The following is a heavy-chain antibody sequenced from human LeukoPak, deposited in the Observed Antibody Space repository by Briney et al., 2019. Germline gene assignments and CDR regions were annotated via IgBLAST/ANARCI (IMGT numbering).Heavy chain of an antibody. J-gene: IGHJ5*02. Sequence: GGSLRLSCAASGFTFSSYWMHWVRQAPGKGLVWVSRISYDGGDPSYADSVKGRFTISRDNAKNALYLQMNSLTAEDTAVYYCARGYSSRVYNRLDPWGQGTLVTVSS. D-gene: IGHD6-13*01. V-gene: IGHV3-74*01. CDR1: GFTFSSYW. CDR2: ISYDGGDP. CDR3: ARGYSSRVYNRLDP.